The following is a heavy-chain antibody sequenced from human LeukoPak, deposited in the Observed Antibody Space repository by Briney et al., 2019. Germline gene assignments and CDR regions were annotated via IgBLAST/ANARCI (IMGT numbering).Heavy chain of an antibody. D-gene: IGHD1-26*01. J-gene: IGHJ4*02. V-gene: IGHV1-18*01. CDR3: ARLVGATQGDY. Sequence: ASVKVSCKASGYTFTSYGISWVRQAPGQGLEWMGWISAYNGNTHYAQKFHGRVTITADKSTSTAYMELSSLRSEDTAVYYCARLVGATQGDYWGQGTLVTVSS. CDR1: GYTFTSYG. CDR2: ISAYNGNT.